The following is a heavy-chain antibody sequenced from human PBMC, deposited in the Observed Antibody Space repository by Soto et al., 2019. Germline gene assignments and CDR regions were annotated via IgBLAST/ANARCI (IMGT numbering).Heavy chain of an antibody. CDR1: GFTFSDYY. D-gene: IGHD2-15*01. CDR3: ARPAGCSGGSCHSNYYYYYMDV. J-gene: IGHJ6*03. V-gene: IGHV3-11*01. CDR2: ISSSGSTI. Sequence: GGSLRLSCAASGFTFSDYYMSWIRQAPGKGLEWVSYISSSGSTIYYADSVKGRFTISRDNAKNSLYLQMNSLRAEDTAVYYCARPAGCSGGSCHSNYYYYYMDVWGKGTTVTVSS.